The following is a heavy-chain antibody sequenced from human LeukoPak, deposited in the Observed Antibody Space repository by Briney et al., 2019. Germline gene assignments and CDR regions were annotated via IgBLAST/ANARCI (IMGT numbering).Heavy chain of an antibody. CDR1: GFTFSDYY. J-gene: IGHJ5*02. CDR3: ARDLYDYVWGSYRPNWFDP. D-gene: IGHD3-16*02. V-gene: IGHV3-11*04. Sequence: GGSLRLSCAASGFTFSDYYMSWIRQAPGKGLEWVSYISSSGSTIYYADSVKGRFTISRDNAKNSLYLQMNSLRAEDTAVYYCARDLYDYVWGSYRPNWFDPWGQGTLVTVSS. CDR2: ISSSGSTI.